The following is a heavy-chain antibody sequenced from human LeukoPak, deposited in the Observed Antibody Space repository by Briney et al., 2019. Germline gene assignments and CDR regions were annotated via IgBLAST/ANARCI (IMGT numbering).Heavy chain of an antibody. CDR1: YGSISGYY. CDR3: ARHWGAAAGPYCYYYYMDV. D-gene: IGHD6-13*01. Sequence: SETLSLTCTVSYGSISGYYWSWIRQPPGKGLEWIAYIHSSGSTDYNPSLRSRVTISVDTSKNQFSLKLTSVTAADTAVYYCARHWGAAAGPYCYYYYMDVWGKGTTVTVSS. V-gene: IGHV4-59*08. J-gene: IGHJ6*03. CDR2: IHSSGST.